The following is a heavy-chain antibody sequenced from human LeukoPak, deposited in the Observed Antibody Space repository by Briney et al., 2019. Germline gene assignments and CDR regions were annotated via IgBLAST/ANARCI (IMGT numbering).Heavy chain of an antibody. CDR2: ISAYNGNT. CDR3: ASRTITMIVGNWFDP. J-gene: IGHJ5*02. D-gene: IGHD3-22*01. V-gene: IGHV1-18*01. CDR1: GYTFTSYG. Sequence: ASVKVSCKASGYTFTSYGISWVRQAPGQGLEWMGWISAYNGNTNYAQKFQGRVTITADESTSTTYMELSSLRSEDTAVYYCASRTITMIVGNWFDPWGQGTLVTVSS.